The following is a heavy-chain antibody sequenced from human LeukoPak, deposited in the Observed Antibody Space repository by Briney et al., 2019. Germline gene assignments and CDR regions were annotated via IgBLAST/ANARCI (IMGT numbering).Heavy chain of an antibody. CDR1: GYTFTGHY. V-gene: IGHV1-2*02. CDR3: ATVVKLWSGYYTQAIRWFDP. Sequence: ASVKVSCKPSGYTFTGHYIHWVRQAPGQGLEWMGWINPNNGGTNYAQKFQGRVTMARDTSVSTAYMELSSLRSEDTAVYYCATVVKLWSGYYTQAIRWFDPWGQGTLVTVSS. CDR2: INPNNGGT. D-gene: IGHD3-3*01. J-gene: IGHJ5*02.